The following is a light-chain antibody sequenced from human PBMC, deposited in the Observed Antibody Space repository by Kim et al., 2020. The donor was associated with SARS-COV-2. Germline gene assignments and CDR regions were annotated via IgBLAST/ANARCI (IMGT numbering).Light chain of an antibody. CDR3: MQTLQTTWT. CDR1: QSLLYSNGYNY. CDR2: LGS. V-gene: IGKV2-28*01. J-gene: IGKJ1*01. Sequence: DIVVTQSPLSLPVTPGEPASISCRSSQSLLYSNGYNYLDWYLQRPGQSPQLLIYLGSHRASGVPDRFSGSGSGTEFTLKISRVEAEDVGVYYCMQTLQTTWTFGQGTKVDIK.